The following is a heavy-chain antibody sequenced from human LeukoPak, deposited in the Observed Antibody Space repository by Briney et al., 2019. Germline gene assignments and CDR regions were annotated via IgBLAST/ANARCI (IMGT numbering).Heavy chain of an antibody. CDR3: ARGRQQLLT. CDR1: GGSFSGYY. V-gene: IGHV4-34*01. D-gene: IGHD6-13*01. CDR2: IDHSGST. J-gene: IGHJ5*02. Sequence: SETLSLTCAVYGGSFSGYYWSWIRQPPGKGLEWIGEIDHSGSTNYNPSLKSRVTISVDTSKNQFSLKLSSVTAADTAVYYCARGRQQLLTWGQGTLVTVSS.